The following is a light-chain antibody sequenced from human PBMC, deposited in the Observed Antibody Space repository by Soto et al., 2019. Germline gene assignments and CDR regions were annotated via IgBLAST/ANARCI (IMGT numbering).Light chain of an antibody. V-gene: IGLV1-40*01. CDR1: SSNIGAGYD. CDR2: GNS. Sequence: QSVLTQPPSVSGAPGQGVTISCTGSSSNIGAGYDVHWYQQLPGTAPKLLIYGNSNRPSGVPDRFSGSKSGTSASLAITGLQAEDEADYYCQSYDSSFYVFGTGTKLTVL. J-gene: IGLJ1*01. CDR3: QSYDSSFYV.